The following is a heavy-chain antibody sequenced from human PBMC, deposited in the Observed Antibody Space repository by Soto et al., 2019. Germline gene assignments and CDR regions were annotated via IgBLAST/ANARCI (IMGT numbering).Heavy chain of an antibody. CDR2: IYWDDDK. J-gene: IGHJ3*02. CDR1: GFSLSTSGVA. CDR3: AHRLTATAFDI. Sequence: QITLKESGPTLVKPTQTLTLTCTFSGFSLSTSGVAVGWNRQPPGKALEWLALIYWDDDKRYSPSMKGRLTITRDTSKNQVVLIMTNMDPEDTATYYCAHRLTATAFDIWGQGTMVTVSS. D-gene: IGHD2-21*02. V-gene: IGHV2-5*02.